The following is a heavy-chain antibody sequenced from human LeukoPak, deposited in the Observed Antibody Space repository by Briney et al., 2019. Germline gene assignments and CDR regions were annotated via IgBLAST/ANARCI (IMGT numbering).Heavy chain of an antibody. V-gene: IGHV4-39*07. Sequence: SETLSLTCTVSGGSISSSSYYWGWIRQPPGRGLEWIGSIYYSGSTYYNPSLKSRVTISVDTSKNQFSLKLSSVTAADTAVYYCARTLPGEYQLLSSGGWFDPWGQGTLVTVSS. CDR3: ARTLPGEYQLLSSGGWFDP. J-gene: IGHJ5*02. CDR2: IYYSGST. CDR1: GGSISSSSYY. D-gene: IGHD2-2*01.